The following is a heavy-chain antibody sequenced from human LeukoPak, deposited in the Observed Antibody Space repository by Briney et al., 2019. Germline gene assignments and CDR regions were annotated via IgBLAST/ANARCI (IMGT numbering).Heavy chain of an antibody. J-gene: IGHJ5*02. V-gene: IGHV3-30*04. Sequence: GKSLRLSCAASGFTFSSFAMHWVRQAPGKGLEWVTVISDNGSNEHYADSVKGRFTISRDNSKNTVYLQVNNVRPEDTAVYFCARDEYNNYGSGGWFDPWGLGTLVTVSS. CDR2: ISDNGSNE. CDR3: ARDEYNNYGSGGWFDP. CDR1: GFTFSSFA. D-gene: IGHD3-10*01.